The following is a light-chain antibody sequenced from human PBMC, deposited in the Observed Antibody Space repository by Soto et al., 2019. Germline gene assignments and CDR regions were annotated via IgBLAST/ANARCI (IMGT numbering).Light chain of an antibody. J-gene: IGKJ1*01. Sequence: EIVMTHSPTTLSVSPGSRSNLSCRASESVTSSLAWYQQKPGQPPRLLIYGASSRATGTPDRLSGSGSGTEFTLTISRMEPEDFAVYYCQQYGSSGTFGHGTKVDIK. CDR2: GAS. V-gene: IGKV3-20*01. CDR1: ESVTSS. CDR3: QQYGSSGT.